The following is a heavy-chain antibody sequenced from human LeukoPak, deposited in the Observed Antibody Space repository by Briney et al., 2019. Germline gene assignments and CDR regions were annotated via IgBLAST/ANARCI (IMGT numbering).Heavy chain of an antibody. D-gene: IGHD3-22*01. J-gene: IGHJ5*02. CDR2: ISAYNGNT. CDR1: GYTFTSYG. Sequence: ASVKVSCKASGYTFTSYGISWVRQAPGQGVEWMGWISAYNGNTNYAQKLQGRVTMTTDTSKSTAYMELRSLRSDDTAVYYCARDPYYYDSSGYHHWGQGTLVTVSS. CDR3: ARDPYYYDSSGYHH. V-gene: IGHV1-18*01.